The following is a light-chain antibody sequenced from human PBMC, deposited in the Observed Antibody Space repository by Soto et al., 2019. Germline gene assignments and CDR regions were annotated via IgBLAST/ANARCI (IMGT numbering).Light chain of an antibody. CDR3: QQYDNWRPVT. Sequence: EIVMTQSPVTLSVSPGERVTLSCRASQSVSNNLAWYQQKSGQAPRLLIYGASTRVTGIPARFSGSGSGTEFTPTISSLQSEDFAIYYCQQYDNWRPVTFGQGTRLDIK. CDR1: QSVSNN. J-gene: IGKJ5*01. V-gene: IGKV3-15*01. CDR2: GAS.